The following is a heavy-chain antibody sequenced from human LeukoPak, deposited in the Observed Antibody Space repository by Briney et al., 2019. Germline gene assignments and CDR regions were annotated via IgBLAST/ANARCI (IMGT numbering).Heavy chain of an antibody. J-gene: IGHJ4*02. D-gene: IGHD4-23*01. CDR2: ISWNSGSI. CDR1: GFTFDDYA. Sequence: GGSLRLSCAASGFTFDDYAMHWVRQAPGKGLEWVSTISWNSGSIGYADSVKGRFTISRDNAKNSLYLQMNSLRAEDTALYYCARDDYGGNSGGFDYWGQGTLVTVSS. V-gene: IGHV3-9*01. CDR3: ARDDYGGNSGGFDY.